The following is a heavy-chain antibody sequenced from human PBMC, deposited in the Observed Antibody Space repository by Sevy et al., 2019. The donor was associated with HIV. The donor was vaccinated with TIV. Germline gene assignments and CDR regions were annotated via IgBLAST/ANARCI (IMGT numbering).Heavy chain of an antibody. J-gene: IGHJ4*02. D-gene: IGHD5-12*01. Sequence: GGSLRLSCAASGFTFSSYVLHWVRQAPGKGLEWVALLSNDGSKKYYVHSVKGRFTISRDNSKNILFLQMNSLRPEDTAVYYCARRGLGGYEYSIDNWGQGTLVTVSS. CDR2: LSNDGSKK. CDR3: ARRGLGGYEYSIDN. CDR1: GFTFSSYV. V-gene: IGHV3-30*03.